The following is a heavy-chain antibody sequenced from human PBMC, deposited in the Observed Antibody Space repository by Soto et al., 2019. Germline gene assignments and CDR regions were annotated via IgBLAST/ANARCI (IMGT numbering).Heavy chain of an antibody. V-gene: IGHV1-3*01. CDR2: INAGNGNT. CDR1: GYTFTSYA. J-gene: IGHJ6*02. Sequence: ASVKVSCKASGYTFTSYAMHWVLQAPGQRLEWMGWINAGNGNTKYSQKFQGRVTITRDTSASTAYMELSSLRSEDTAVYYCANTARITIFGVVIKDYYGMDVWGQGTTVTVS. D-gene: IGHD3-3*01. CDR3: ANTARITIFGVVIKDYYGMDV.